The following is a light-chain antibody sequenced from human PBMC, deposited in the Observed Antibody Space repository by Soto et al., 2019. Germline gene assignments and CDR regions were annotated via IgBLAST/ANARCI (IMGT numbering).Light chain of an antibody. J-gene: IGLJ2*01. CDR3: LLSYRGAGEV. V-gene: IGLV7-46*01. CDR1: TGAVTSGHY. CDR2: DTS. Sequence: QAVVTQEPSLTVSPGGTVTLTCGSSTGAVTSGHYPYWFQQKPGQAPRTLIYDTSNKHSWTPARFSGSLLGGKAALTLSGAQPEDEAEYYCLLSYRGAGEVFGGGTKLT.